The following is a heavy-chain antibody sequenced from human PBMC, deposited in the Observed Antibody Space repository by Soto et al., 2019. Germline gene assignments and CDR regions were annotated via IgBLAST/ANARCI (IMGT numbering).Heavy chain of an antibody. CDR2: INPNSGGT. V-gene: IGHV1-2*04. CDR3: ARTRRDGYDLTPDFDY. Sequence: GASVKVSCKASGYTFTGYYMHWVRQAPGQGLEWMGWINPNSGGTNYAQKFQGWVTMTRDTSTSTAYMELSRLRSDDTAVYYCARTRRDGYDLTPDFDYWGQGTLVTVSS. D-gene: IGHD5-12*01. CDR1: GYTFTGYY. J-gene: IGHJ4*02.